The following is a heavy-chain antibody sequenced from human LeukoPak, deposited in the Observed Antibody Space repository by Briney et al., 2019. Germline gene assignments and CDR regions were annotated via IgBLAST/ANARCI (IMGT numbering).Heavy chain of an antibody. J-gene: IGHJ4*02. CDR2: VHLDGRI. V-gene: IGHV4-4*02. CDR3: AREGGFYRPLDY. D-gene: IGHD3-3*01. Sequence: PGGSLRLSCAASGFTFSNYAMGWVRQPPGKGLEWIGEVHLDGRINYNPSLKSRLIMSVDLPENHISLKLTSVTAADTAVYYCAREGGFYRPLDYSGQGTLVTVSS. CDR1: GFTFSNYA.